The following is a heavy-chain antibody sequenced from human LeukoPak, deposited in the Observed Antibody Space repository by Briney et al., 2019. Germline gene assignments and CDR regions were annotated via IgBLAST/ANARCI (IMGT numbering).Heavy chain of an antibody. J-gene: IGHJ4*02. CDR2: INPSGGST. CDR1: GYTFTNYY. D-gene: IGHD3-10*01. V-gene: IGHV1-46*01. CDR3: ARDHYYYGSGSYYNPLGY. Sequence: GASVKVSCKASGYTFTNYYMHWVRQAPGQGLEWMGIINPSGGSTSYAQKFQGRVTMTRDTSTSTVYMELSSLRSEDTAVYYCARDHYYYGSGSYYNPLGYWGQGTLVTVSS.